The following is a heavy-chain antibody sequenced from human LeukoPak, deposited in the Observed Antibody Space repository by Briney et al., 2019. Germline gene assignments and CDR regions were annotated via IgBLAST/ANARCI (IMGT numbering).Heavy chain of an antibody. CDR2: ITISGHTK. CDR3: ARGDPHADL. Sequence: GGSLRLSCAASGLTLSSYSMNWVRQAPGKGLEWIADITISGHTKNYADSVKGRFTISRDNARTSLYLQMNSLRVEDTGVYYCARGDPHADLWGQGTLVTVSS. V-gene: IGHV3-48*04. J-gene: IGHJ5*02. CDR1: GLTLSSYS.